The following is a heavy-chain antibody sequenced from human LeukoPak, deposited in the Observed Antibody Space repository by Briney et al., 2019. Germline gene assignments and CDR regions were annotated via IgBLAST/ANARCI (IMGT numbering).Heavy chain of an antibody. CDR3: ARGDYVWGTYPGAFDI. CDR2: IYGGHGS. D-gene: IGHD3-16*02. J-gene: IGHJ3*02. V-gene: IGHV3-66*01. CDR1: GFTFNNAW. Sequence: GGSLRLSCAASGFTFNNAWMNWVRQAPGKGLEWVSAIYGGHGSFYADSVKGRFTISRDNSMNTLYLQMNRLRAEDTAVYYCARGDYVWGTYPGAFDIWGQGTKVTVSS.